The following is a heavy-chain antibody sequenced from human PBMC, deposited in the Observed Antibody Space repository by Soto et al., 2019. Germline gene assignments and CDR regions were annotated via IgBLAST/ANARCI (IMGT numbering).Heavy chain of an antibody. CDR2: IDSYSNFI. J-gene: IGHJ6*02. CDR1: GFTFSRYS. Sequence: PGGSLRLSCAASGFTFSRYSMNWVRQAPGKGLEWVSSIDSYSNFIYYADSVKGRFTISRDNSKNTLYLQMNSLRAEDTAVYYCAKEGVPAASYYYYYYGMDVWGQGTTVTVSS. D-gene: IGHD2-2*01. CDR3: AKEGVPAASYYYYYYGMDV. V-gene: IGHV3-21*04.